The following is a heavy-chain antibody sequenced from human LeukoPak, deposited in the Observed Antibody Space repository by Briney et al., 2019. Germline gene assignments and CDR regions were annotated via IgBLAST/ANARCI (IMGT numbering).Heavy chain of an antibody. CDR1: GFTFSSYW. V-gene: IGHV3-74*01. Sequence: GGSLRPSCAASGFTFSSYWMHWVRQAPGKGLVWVSRINSDGSSTSYADSVKGRFTISRDNAKNTLYLQMNSLRAEDTAVYYCARTDGFLAFDIWGQGTMVTVSS. CDR3: ARTDGFLAFDI. CDR2: INSDGSST. J-gene: IGHJ3*02. D-gene: IGHD5-24*01.